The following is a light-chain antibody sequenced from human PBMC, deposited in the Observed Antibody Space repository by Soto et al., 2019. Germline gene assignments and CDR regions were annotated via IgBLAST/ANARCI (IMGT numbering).Light chain of an antibody. Sequence: QSVLTQPASVSGSPGQSITISCTGTSNDIGVYDFVSWYQQHPAKAPKLLIYDVSYRPSGVSDRFSGSKSGNTASLTISGLQAEDEADYYCCSYTSSSTVLFGGGTKVTVL. CDR2: DVS. V-gene: IGLV2-14*01. CDR1: SNDIGVYDF. CDR3: CSYTSSSTVL. J-gene: IGLJ2*01.